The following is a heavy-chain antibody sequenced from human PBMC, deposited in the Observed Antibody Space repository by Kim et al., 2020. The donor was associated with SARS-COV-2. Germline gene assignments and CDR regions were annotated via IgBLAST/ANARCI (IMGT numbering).Heavy chain of an antibody. CDR1: GGSISSSNW. V-gene: IGHV4-4*02. D-gene: IGHD2-2*01. J-gene: IGHJ4*02. CDR3: ARDGSEGPYLDAGLDY. Sequence: SETLSLTCAVSGGSISSSNWWSWVRQPPGKGLEWIGEIYHSGSTNYNPSLKSRVTISVDKSKNQFSLKLSSVTAADTAVYYCARDGSEGPYLDAGLDYWGQGTLVTVSS. CDR2: IYHSGST.